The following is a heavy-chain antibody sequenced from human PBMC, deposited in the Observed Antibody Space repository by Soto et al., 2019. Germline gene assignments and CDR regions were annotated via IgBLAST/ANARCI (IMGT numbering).Heavy chain of an antibody. J-gene: IGHJ4*02. D-gene: IGHD2-21*02. CDR3: ASSRGAYCGGDCYSGTGFDY. CDR1: GFTFSSYA. V-gene: IGHV4-34*08. CDR2: INHSGST. Sequence: VQLLESGGGLVQPGGSLRVSCAASGFTFSSYAMAWVRQAPGKGLEWIGEINHSGSTNYNPSLKSRVTISVDTSKNQFSLKLSSVTAADTAVYYCASSRGAYCGGDCYSGTGFDYWGQGTLVTVSS.